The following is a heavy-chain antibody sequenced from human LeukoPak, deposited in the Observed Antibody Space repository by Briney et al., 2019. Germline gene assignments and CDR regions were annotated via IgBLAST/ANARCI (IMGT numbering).Heavy chain of an antibody. CDR2: MNPNSGNT. Sequence: ASVKVSCKASGYSFNDYHLHWLRQAPGQGLEWMGWMNPNSGNTGYAQKFQGRVTMTRNTSISTAYMELSSLRSEDTAVYYCARGFVLRRCSSTSCYRQSPWGQGTLVTVSS. D-gene: IGHD2-2*01. CDR1: GYSFNDYH. CDR3: ARGFVLRRCSSTSCYRQSP. V-gene: IGHV1-8*02. J-gene: IGHJ5*02.